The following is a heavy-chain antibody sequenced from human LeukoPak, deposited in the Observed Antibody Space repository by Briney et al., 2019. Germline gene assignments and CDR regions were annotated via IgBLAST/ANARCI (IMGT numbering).Heavy chain of an antibody. Sequence: SETLSLTCTVSGGSIRSYWSWIRQPAGKGLEWIGRIYGSGSTNYNPSLKSRVTISVDTSKNQFSLKLSSVTAADTAVYYCARVFAGGITIFGVVTDLDYFDYWGQGTLVTVSS. J-gene: IGHJ4*02. CDR2: IYGSGST. CDR3: ARVFAGGITIFGVVTDLDYFDY. D-gene: IGHD3-3*01. V-gene: IGHV4-4*07. CDR1: GGSIRSY.